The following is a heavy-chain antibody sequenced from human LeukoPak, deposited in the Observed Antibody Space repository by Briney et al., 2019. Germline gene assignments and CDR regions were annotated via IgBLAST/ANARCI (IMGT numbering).Heavy chain of an antibody. CDR3: ARVRDDGSGYRSLEY. J-gene: IGHJ4*02. V-gene: IGHV1-69*06. D-gene: IGHD3-22*01. CDR1: GYTLTELS. Sequence: SVKVSCKVSGYTLTELSMHWVRQAPGQGLEWRGGIIPIFGTANYAQKFQGRVTITADKSTSTAYMELSSLRSEDTSVYYCARVRDDGSGYRSLEYWGQGTLVTVSS. CDR2: IIPIFGTA.